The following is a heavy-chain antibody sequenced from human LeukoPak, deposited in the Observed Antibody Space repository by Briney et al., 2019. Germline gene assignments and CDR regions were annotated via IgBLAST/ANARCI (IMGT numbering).Heavy chain of an antibody. V-gene: IGHV3-74*01. D-gene: IGHD6-13*01. J-gene: IGHJ3*01. CDR1: GFTFTENW. CDR3: AREEHRLAEAGTSAFDL. CDR2: INRDGGPT. Sequence: GGSPRLSCVASGFTFTENWMHWVRQAQGKGLAWVSHINRDGGPTNYADSVKGRFTISRDNARNTVYLQMSSLRVEDTAIYFCAREEHRLAEAGTSAFDLGGQGTLVTVSP.